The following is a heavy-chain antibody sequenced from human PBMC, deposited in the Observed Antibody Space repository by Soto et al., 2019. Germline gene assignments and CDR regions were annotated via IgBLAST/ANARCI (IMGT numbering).Heavy chain of an antibody. Sequence: QVQLVQSGAVVKKPGSSVKVSCRASGGTFIFYGISWVRQAPGQGLEWIGGIIPVFNTTHYAQNFKGTVTITADESTSTAYLELSGLRSEDTAIYYCARRQTSAITYFHFWGQGTPVIVSS. J-gene: IGHJ4*02. CDR2: IIPVFNTT. V-gene: IGHV1-69*01. D-gene: IGHD1-20*01. CDR3: ARRQTSAITYFHF. CDR1: GGTFIFYG.